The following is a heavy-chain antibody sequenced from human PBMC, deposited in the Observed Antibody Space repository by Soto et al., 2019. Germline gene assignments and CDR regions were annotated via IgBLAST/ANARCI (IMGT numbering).Heavy chain of an antibody. CDR2: IYYSGST. V-gene: IGHV4-59*08. J-gene: IGHJ4*02. CDR1: GGSISSYY. D-gene: IGHD2-2*01. Sequence: PSETLSLTCTVSGGSISSYYWSWIRQPPGKGLEWIGYIYYSGSTNYNPSLKSRVTISVDTSKNQFSLKLSSVTAADTAVYYCARHPLGYCSSTSCYGFDYWGQGTLVTVSS. CDR3: ARHPLGYCSSTSCYGFDY.